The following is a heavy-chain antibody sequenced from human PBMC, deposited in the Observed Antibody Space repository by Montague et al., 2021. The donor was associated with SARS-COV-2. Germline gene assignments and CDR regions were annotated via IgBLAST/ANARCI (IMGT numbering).Heavy chain of an antibody. J-gene: IGHJ5*02. CDR3: ARAQLDFDWLSMPSSHWFDP. CDR1: GGSISSGGYY. D-gene: IGHD3-9*01. Sequence: TLSLTCTVSGGSISSGGYYWSWIRQHPGKGLEWIGYIYYGGNTYYNPSLKSRVTISVDTSKNQFSLKLSSVTAADTAVYYCARAQLDFDWLSMPSSHWFDPWGQGTLVTVSS. V-gene: IGHV4-31*03. CDR2: IYYGGNT.